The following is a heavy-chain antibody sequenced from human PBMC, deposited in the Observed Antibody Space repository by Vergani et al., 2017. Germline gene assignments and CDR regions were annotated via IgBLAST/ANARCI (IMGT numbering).Heavy chain of an antibody. CDR3: AREPPLTGFFDY. J-gene: IGHJ4*02. Sequence: QVQLVQSGAEVGKPGASVKISCKASGYTFTAYYIHWVRQAPEQGLEWVGVISPDGFSTFSAQKFQGRVTITRDTSTSTVYVEVTSLGSDATAVYYGAREPPLTGFFDYWGQGTLVTVSS. CDR2: ISPDGFST. D-gene: IGHD3-9*01. V-gene: IGHV1-46*03. CDR1: GYTFTAYY.